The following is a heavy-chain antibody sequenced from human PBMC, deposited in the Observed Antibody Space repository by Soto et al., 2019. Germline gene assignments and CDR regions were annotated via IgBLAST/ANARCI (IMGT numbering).Heavy chain of an antibody. CDR1: GFTVSGNY. J-gene: IGHJ6*02. Sequence: GGSLRLSCAASGFTVSGNYMSWVRQAPGKGLEWVSVIYSGGSTYYADSVKGRFTISRDNSKNTLYLQMNSLRAEDTAVYYGSSPRPDHYYFDYYYGMDVWGQGTTVTVSS. D-gene: IGHD3-10*01. V-gene: IGHV3-66*01. CDR3: SSPRPDHYYFDYYYGMDV. CDR2: IYSGGST.